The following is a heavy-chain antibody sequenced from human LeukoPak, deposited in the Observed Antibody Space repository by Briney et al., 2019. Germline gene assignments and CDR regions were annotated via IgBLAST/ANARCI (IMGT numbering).Heavy chain of an antibody. J-gene: IGHJ4*02. CDR3: ARMRRDYQILTGSYSRNFFDF. CDR2: IYHTGST. CDR1: GHSFSSGYY. V-gene: IGHV4-38-2*02. Sequence: SETLSLTCTVSGHSFSSGYYWGWVRQPPGMGLEWIGNIYHTGSTYYSPSLKSRVTMSVDTSKNQFSLRLISVTAADTAVYFCARMRRDYQILTGSYSRNFFDFWGQGTLVTVSS. D-gene: IGHD3-9*01.